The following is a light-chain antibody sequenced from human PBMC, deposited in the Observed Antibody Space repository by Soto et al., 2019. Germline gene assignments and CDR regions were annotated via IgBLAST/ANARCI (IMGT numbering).Light chain of an antibody. CDR1: QSISSW. J-gene: IGKJ1*01. CDR3: QQYNTFWT. Sequence: IQMTHSPSTLAASVWDRVTMTCRASQSISSWLAWYQQKPGKAPKLLIYDVSSLESGVPSRFSGSGSGTDFTLTISSLQPDDFATYYCQQYNTFWTFGQGTKVDIK. CDR2: DVS. V-gene: IGKV1-5*01.